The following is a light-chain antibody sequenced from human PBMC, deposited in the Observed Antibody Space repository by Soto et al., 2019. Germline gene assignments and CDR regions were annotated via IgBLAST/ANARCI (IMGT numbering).Light chain of an antibody. Sequence: DIQMTQSPSTLSASVGDRVTITCRASQSISSWLAWYQQKPGKAPKLLIYDASSLESGVPARFSGSGSGTEFILTISSLQPDDFATYYCQQYNSYSPLTFGGGTKVDIK. CDR1: QSISSW. CDR3: QQYNSYSPLT. V-gene: IGKV1-5*01. CDR2: DAS. J-gene: IGKJ4*01.